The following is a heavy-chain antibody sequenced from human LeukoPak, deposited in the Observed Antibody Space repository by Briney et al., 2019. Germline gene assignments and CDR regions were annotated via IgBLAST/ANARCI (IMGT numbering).Heavy chain of an antibody. D-gene: IGHD6-13*01. CDR2: ISGSGSTF. CDR3: ARDGFGSSWYIDF. CDR1: GFTLSSYE. J-gene: IGHJ4*02. V-gene: IGHV3-48*03. Sequence: GGSLRLSCAASGFTLSSYEINWVRQVPGKGLEWVAHISGSGSTFYYAESVKGRFTISRDNPKNALYLQMNSLTAEDTAIYYCARDGFGSSWYIDFWGRGTLVTVSS.